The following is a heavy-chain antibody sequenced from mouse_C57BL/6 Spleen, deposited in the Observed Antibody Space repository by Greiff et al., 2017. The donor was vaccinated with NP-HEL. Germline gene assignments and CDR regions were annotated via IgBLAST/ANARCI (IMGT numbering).Heavy chain of an antibody. D-gene: IGHD2-5*01. J-gene: IGHJ4*01. Sequence: QVQLKQSGAELARPGASVKLSCKASGYTFTSYGISWVKQRTGQGLEWIGEIYPRSGNTYYNEKFKGKATLTADKSSSTAYMELRSLTSEDSAVYFCARTLYYSNYDYAMDYWGQGTSVTVSS. CDR2: IYPRSGNT. V-gene: IGHV1-81*01. CDR1: GYTFTSYG. CDR3: ARTLYYSNYDYAMDY.